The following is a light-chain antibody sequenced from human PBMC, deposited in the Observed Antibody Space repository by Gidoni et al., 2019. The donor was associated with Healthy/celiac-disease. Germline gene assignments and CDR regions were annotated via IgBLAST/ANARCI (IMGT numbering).Light chain of an antibody. CDR3: QQYGSSPPVT. CDR2: GAS. J-gene: IGKJ4*01. CDR1: QSVSSSY. Sequence: DIVLTQSPGTLSLSPGERATLSCRASQSVSSSYLAWSQQKPGQAPRLLIYGASSRTTGIPDGFSGSGSWTDFTLTISSLGPEDFAVYYCQQYGSSPPVTFGGGTKVEIK. V-gene: IGKV3-20*01.